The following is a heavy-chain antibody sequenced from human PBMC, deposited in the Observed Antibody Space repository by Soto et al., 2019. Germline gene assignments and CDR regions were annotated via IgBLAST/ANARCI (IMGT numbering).Heavy chain of an antibody. J-gene: IGHJ6*02. V-gene: IGHV3-74*01. CDR1: GFTFSSYW. D-gene: IGHD4-17*01. CDR3: ARGLPGYYGMDV. Sequence: EVQLVESGGGLVQPGGSLRLSCAASGFTFSSYWIHWVRQAPGKGLVWVSRIKGDGSRTDYADSVKGRFTISRDNAKKTVYLQTNSLRDEDTAVYYCARGLPGYYGMDVWGQGTTVTVSS. CDR2: IKGDGSRT.